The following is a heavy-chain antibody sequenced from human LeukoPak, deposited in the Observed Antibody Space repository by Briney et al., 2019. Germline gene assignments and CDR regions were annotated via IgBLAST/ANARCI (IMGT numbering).Heavy chain of an antibody. Sequence: QPGESVRLSCAASGFTFIKYGMSWVRQAPGKGHEWVSTISGGGENTHYADSVEGRFTVSRDNSKNTVYLEMNSLRADDTAVYYCARDVGEWPLDYWGQGTLVTVSS. CDR2: ISGGGENT. J-gene: IGHJ4*02. CDR3: ARDVGEWPLDY. V-gene: IGHV3-23*01. CDR1: GFTFIKYG. D-gene: IGHD3-10*01.